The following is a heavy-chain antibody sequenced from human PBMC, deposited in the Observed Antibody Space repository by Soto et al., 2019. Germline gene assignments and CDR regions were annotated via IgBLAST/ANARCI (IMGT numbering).Heavy chain of an antibody. V-gene: IGHV3-23*01. CDR2: IRGSGGST. D-gene: IGHD6-19*01. Sequence: EVQLLESGGGLVQPGGSLRLSCAASGFTFSSYAMSWVRQAPGNGLEWVSAIRGSGGSTYYADSVKCRFTISKDNTKNTLYLQMISLRAEDTAVYYCAKFDEQWHGLQPKYFDYWGQGTLVTVSS. CDR3: AKFDEQWHGLQPKYFDY. J-gene: IGHJ4*02. CDR1: GFTFSSYA.